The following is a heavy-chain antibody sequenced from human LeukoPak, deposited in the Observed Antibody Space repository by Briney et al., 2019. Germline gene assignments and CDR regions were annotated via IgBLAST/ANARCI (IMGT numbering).Heavy chain of an antibody. V-gene: IGHV4-34*01. J-gene: IGHJ4*02. CDR3: AMRRGFWSGYFDY. CDR1: GGSFSGYY. Sequence: SSETLSLTCAVYGGSFSGYYWSWIRQPPGKGLEWIGEINHSGSTNYNPSLKSRVTISVDTSKNQFSLKLSSVTAADTAVYYCAMRRGFWSGYFDYWGQGTLVTVPS. CDR2: INHSGST. D-gene: IGHD3-3*01.